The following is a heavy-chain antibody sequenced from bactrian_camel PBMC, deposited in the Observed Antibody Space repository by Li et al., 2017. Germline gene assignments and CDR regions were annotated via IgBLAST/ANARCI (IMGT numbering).Heavy chain of an antibody. CDR3: AAVRYGGIWYPLCRARSADFGY. V-gene: IGHV3S1*01. D-gene: IGHD6*01. Sequence: HVQLVESGVGSVQAGGSLRLNCAFDAYTPTSVRMAWFRQAPGKEREGVAASYNGGGAKFYADSVRGRFTISQDNAENTLYLQMNSLKPEDTAMYYCAAVRYGGIWYPLCRARSADFGYWGQGTQVTVS. CDR1: AYTPTSVR. CDR2: SYNGGGAK. J-gene: IGHJ6*01.